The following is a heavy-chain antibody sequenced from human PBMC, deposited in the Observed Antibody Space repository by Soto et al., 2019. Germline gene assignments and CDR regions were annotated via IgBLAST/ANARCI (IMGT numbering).Heavy chain of an antibody. J-gene: IGHJ4*02. CDR1: GFTFSNYN. Sequence: EVQLVESGGGLVQPGGSLRLSCAASGFTFSNYNMNWVRQAPGKGLEWVSYIDSSSSTIYYADSVKGRFTISRDNARNSLYLQMNSVRVEDTAVYYCATFYYGVPYWGQGTLVTVSS. V-gene: IGHV3-48*01. CDR2: IDSSSSTI. D-gene: IGHD3-10*02. CDR3: ATFYYGVPY.